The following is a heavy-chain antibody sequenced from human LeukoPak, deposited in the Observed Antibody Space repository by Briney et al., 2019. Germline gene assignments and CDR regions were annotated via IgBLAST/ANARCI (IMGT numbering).Heavy chain of an antibody. D-gene: IGHD3-22*01. CDR1: GGSISSYY. Sequence: PSETLSLTCTVSGGSISSYYWSWIRQPPGKGREWIGYINYSGTSNYNPSLKSRVSISVDTSKNQFSLKLSSVTAADTAVYYCARGTMMVGPWGQGTQVTVSS. J-gene: IGHJ5*02. CDR3: ARGTMMVGP. CDR2: INYSGTS. V-gene: IGHV4-59*01.